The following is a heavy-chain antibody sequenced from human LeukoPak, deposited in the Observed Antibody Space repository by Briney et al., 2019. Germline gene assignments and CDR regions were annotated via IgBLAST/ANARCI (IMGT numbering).Heavy chain of an antibody. J-gene: IGHJ4*02. V-gene: IGHV3-49*04. CDR3: TRVAYDYVWGSYRYIDY. Sequence: PGGSLRLSCTASGFTFGDDAMSWVRQAPGKGLEWVGFIRSKAYGGTTEYAASVKGRFTISRDDSKSIAYLQMNSLKTEDTAVYYCTRVAYDYVWGSYRYIDYWGQGTLVTVSS. CDR2: IRSKAYGGTT. CDR1: GFTFGDDA. D-gene: IGHD3-16*02.